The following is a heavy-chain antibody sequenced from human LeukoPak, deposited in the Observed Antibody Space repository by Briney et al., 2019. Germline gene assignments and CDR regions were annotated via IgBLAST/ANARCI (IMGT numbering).Heavy chain of an antibody. CDR1: GFTFTDYW. J-gene: IGHJ4*02. D-gene: IGHD6-13*01. Sequence: PGGSLRLSCAASGFTFTDYWMSWVRQAPGKGLEWVANTNQDGSERYYVDSLKGRFTISRDNAKNSIYLKINSLRVEDTAVYYCARVQGLYSSSWPLFDYRGQGTLVTVSS. CDR3: ARVQGLYSSSWPLFDY. V-gene: IGHV3-7*05. CDR2: TNQDGSER.